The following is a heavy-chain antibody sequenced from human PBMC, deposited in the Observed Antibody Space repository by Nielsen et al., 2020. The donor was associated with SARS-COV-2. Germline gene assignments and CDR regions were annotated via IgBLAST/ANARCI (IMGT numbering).Heavy chain of an antibody. Sequence: GESLKISCAASGFTVSSNYMSWVRQAPGKGLEWVSVIYSGGSTYYADSVKGRFTISRDNSKNTLYLQMNSLRAEDTAVYYCAKGGDGYTGDYYGMDVWGQGTTVTVSS. CDR2: IYSGGST. CDR1: GFTVSSNY. J-gene: IGHJ6*02. CDR3: AKGGDGYTGDYYGMDV. V-gene: IGHV3-66*01. D-gene: IGHD5-24*01.